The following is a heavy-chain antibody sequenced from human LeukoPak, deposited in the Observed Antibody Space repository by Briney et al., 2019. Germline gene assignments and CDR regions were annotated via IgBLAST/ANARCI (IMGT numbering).Heavy chain of an antibody. V-gene: IGHV1-58*02. CDR2: IVVGSGNT. CDR3: AASYYYDSSGRGGYYYYMDV. J-gene: IGHJ6*03. D-gene: IGHD3-22*01. CDR1: GFTFTSSA. Sequence: ASVKVSCKASGFTFTSSAMQWVRQARGQRLEWIGWIVVGSGNTNYAQKFQERVTITRDMSTSTAYMELSSLRSEDTAVYYCAASYYYDSSGRGGYYYYMDVWGKGTTVTVSS.